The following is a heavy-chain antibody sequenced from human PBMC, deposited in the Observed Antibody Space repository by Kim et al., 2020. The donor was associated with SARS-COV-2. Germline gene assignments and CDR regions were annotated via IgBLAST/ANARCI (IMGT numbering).Heavy chain of an antibody. CDR2: IYSDGTT. Sequence: GGSLRLSCAASGFTVNDNYMTWVRQAPGMGLACVSIIYSDGTTYYADSVKGGFSISRDNSKNTLYLQMSSLRVEDTAVYYCVGIANWGLAYWGQGALITVSS. CDR3: VGIANWGLAY. J-gene: IGHJ4*02. D-gene: IGHD7-27*01. CDR1: GFTVNDNY. V-gene: IGHV3-53*01.